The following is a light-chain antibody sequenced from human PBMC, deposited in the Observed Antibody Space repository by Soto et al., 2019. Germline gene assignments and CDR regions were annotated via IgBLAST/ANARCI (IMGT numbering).Light chain of an antibody. CDR3: QQYYSYPPWT. Sequence: AIRMTQSPSSFSASTGDRVTITCRASQGISSYLAWYQQKPGKAPKRLIYAASTLQSGVPSRFSCSGSGTDFTLTISCLQSEDFATYYCQQYYSYPPWTFGQGTKVEIK. J-gene: IGKJ1*01. V-gene: IGKV1-8*01. CDR2: AAS. CDR1: QGISSY.